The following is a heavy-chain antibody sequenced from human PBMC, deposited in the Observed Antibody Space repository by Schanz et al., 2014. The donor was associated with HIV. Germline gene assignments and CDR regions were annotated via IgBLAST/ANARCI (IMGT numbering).Heavy chain of an antibody. D-gene: IGHD3-16*01. V-gene: IGHV3-23*04. J-gene: IGHJ3*01. CDR1: GFTFSNYA. Sequence: QLVESGGGLVKPGGSRRLSCAASGFTFSNYAMSWVRQAPGKGLTWVSYITPDGSVTYADSVKGRFTASRDSSKNALFWQMNSLRVEDTATYYCRVFMFTYDVWGRGTMVTVSS. CDR3: RVFMFTYDV. CDR2: ITPDGSVT.